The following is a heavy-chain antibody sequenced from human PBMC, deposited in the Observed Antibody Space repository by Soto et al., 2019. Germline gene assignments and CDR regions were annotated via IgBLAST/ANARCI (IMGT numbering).Heavy chain of an antibody. CDR1: GGSITSSGYY. J-gene: IGHJ4*02. Sequence: QLQLQESGPGLVKPSETLSLTCAVSGGSITSSGYYWGWIRQAPGRGLEWIGTIYYRGSTYYNPSLESRVTISADTSKNQLSLNLRSVTAADTAVYYCASPAGADYTFDYWGQGILVTVSS. D-gene: IGHD4-4*01. V-gene: IGHV4-39*01. CDR2: IYYRGST. CDR3: ASPAGADYTFDY.